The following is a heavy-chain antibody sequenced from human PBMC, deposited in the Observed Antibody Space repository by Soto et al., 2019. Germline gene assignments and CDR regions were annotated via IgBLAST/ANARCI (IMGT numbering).Heavy chain of an antibody. CDR1: GFAFSSYS. D-gene: IGHD3-10*01. V-gene: IGHV3-23*01. CDR3: AKWSGFGDL. J-gene: IGHJ4*02. CDR2: ITRSADLS. Sequence: EVQLLESGGGLVQPGGSLRLSCEASGFAFSSYSITWVRQAPGKGLEYVSRITRSADLSFYADSVRGRFTVSRDNSKNTAYLQMNSLRVEDTAVYYCAKWSGFGDLWGQGTLVTVSS.